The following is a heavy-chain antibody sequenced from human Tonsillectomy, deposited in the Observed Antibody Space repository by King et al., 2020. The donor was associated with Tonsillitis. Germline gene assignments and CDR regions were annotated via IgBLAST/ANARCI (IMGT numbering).Heavy chain of an antibody. D-gene: IGHD2-21*02. CDR3: ASLGNIVVVTTIQHELYFDL. CDR1: GFTFSSYS. V-gene: IGHV3-48*02. Sequence: VQLVESGGGLVQPGGSLRLSCAASGFTFSSYSMNWVRQAPGKGLEWVSYISSSSSIIYYADSVKGRLTISRENAKNSLYLQMNNLRDEDTAINYCASLGNIVVVTTIQHELYFDLWGRGTLVTVSS. CDR2: ISSSSSII. J-gene: IGHJ2*01.